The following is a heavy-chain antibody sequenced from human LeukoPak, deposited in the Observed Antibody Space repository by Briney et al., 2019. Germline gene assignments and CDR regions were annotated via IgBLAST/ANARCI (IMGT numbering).Heavy chain of an antibody. CDR1: GGSLRRTGYC. Sequence: SETLSLTCTVSGGSLRRTGYCWGWIRQPPGKGLEWIGSIYHNGSTCNNPSLKSRVILSVDTSKNQFSLKLCSVTAADTAVYYCARHVGHDFWSGYRSVDPWGQGTLVTVSS. V-gene: IGHV4-39*01. CDR2: IYHNGST. CDR3: ARHVGHDFWSGYRSVDP. D-gene: IGHD3-3*01. J-gene: IGHJ5*02.